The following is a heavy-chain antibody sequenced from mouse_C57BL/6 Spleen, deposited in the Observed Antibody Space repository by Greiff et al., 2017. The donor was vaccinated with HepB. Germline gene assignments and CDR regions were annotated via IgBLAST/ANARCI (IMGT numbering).Heavy chain of an antibody. CDR2: INPSTGGT. D-gene: IGHD2-5*01. CDR3: ALYSNYHYAMDY. Sequence: EVQLQQSGPELVKPGASVKISCKASGYSFTGYYMNWVKQSPEKSLEWIGEINPSTGGTTYNQKFKAKATLTVDTSSSTAYMQLKSLKSEDSAVYYCALYSNYHYAMDYWGQGTSVTVSS. J-gene: IGHJ4*01. CDR1: GYSFTGYY. V-gene: IGHV1-42*01.